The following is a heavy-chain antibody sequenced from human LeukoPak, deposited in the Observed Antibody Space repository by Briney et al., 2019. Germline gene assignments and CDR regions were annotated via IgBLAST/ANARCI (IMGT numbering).Heavy chain of an antibody. CDR1: GYTFISYV. V-gene: IGHV7-4-1*02. J-gene: IGHJ4*02. Sequence: ASVKVPCKASGYTFISYVMTWVRQAPGQGLEWMGWINTNTGNPTYAQGFTGRFVFSLDTSVSTAYLQISSLKAEDTAVYYCARAHSYSTSSLPGYWGQGTLVTVSS. CDR2: INTNTGNP. D-gene: IGHD6-6*01. CDR3: ARAHSYSTSSLPGY.